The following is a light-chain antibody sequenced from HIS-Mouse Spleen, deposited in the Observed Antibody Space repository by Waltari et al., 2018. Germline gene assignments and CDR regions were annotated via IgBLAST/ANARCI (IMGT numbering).Light chain of an antibody. CDR1: SSNIGRNY. Sequence: QSVLTQPPSASGTPAQRVTISCSGSSSNIGRNYVYWYQQLPGTAPKLLIYRNNQRPSGVPERFSGSKSGTSASLAISGLRSEDEADYYCAAWDDSLSGPVFGGGTKLTVL. J-gene: IGLJ3*02. CDR2: RNN. V-gene: IGLV1-47*01. CDR3: AAWDDSLSGPV.